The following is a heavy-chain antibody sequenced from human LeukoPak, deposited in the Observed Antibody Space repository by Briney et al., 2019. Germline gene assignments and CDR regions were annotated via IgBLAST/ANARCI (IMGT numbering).Heavy chain of an antibody. J-gene: IGHJ4*02. V-gene: IGHV1-2*02. CDR3: ARVGRFGELFYFDY. Sequence: ASVKVSCKASGYTFTAYYIHWVRQAPGQGLEWMGWINPDSGDTNYAQKFQGRVTMTRDTSISTVYMDLSRLTSDDTAVYFCARVGRFGELFYFDYWGQGTLVTVSS. CDR2: INPDSGDT. CDR1: GYTFTAYY. D-gene: IGHD3-10*01.